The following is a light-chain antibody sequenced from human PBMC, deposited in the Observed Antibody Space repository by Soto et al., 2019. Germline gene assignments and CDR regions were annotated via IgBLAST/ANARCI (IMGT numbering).Light chain of an antibody. Sequence: QSVLTQPASVSGSPGQSITISCTGTSSDVGGYNYVSWYQQHPGKAPKLMIYDVSNRPSGVSNRFSGFKSGNTASLTISGLQAEDEADYYCSSYTRSSTLGVFGTGTKVIVL. CDR2: DVS. CDR3: SSYTRSSTLGV. V-gene: IGLV2-14*01. CDR1: SSDVGGYNY. J-gene: IGLJ1*01.